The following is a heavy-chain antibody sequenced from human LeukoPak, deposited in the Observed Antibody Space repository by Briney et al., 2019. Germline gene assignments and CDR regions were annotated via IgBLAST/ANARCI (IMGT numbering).Heavy chain of an antibody. CDR1: GFTFSSYA. D-gene: IGHD3-10*01. Sequence: GGSLRLSCAASGFTFSSYAMHWVRQAPGKGLEWVAVISYDGSNKYYADPVKGRFTISRDNSKNTLYLQMNSLRAEDTAVYYCARPRSSYYYGSGSYYNYWGQGTLVTVSS. CDR3: ARPRSSYYYGSGSYYNY. CDR2: ISYDGSNK. J-gene: IGHJ4*02. V-gene: IGHV3-30*04.